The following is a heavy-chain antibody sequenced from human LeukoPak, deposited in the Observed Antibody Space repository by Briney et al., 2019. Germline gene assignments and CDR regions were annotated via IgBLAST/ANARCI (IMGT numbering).Heavy chain of an antibody. CDR3: ARRVPPPNYYDSSSRAFDI. D-gene: IGHD3-22*01. CDR1: GGSISSGDSY. CDR2: IYYSGST. Sequence: SETLSLSCTVSGGSISSGDSYWSWIRQPPGKGLEWIGYIYYSGSTYYNPSLKSRVTISVDTSKNQFSLKLSSVTAADTAVYYCARRVPPPNYYDSSSRAFDIWGQGTMVTVSS. J-gene: IGHJ3*02. V-gene: IGHV4-30-4*01.